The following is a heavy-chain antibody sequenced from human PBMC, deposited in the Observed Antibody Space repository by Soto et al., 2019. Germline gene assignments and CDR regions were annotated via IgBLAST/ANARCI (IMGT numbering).Heavy chain of an antibody. V-gene: IGHV4-31*03. D-gene: IGHD3-3*01. Sequence: ASETLSLTCTVSGGSISSGGYYWSWIRQHPGKGLEWIGYIYYSGSTYYNPSLKSRVTISVDTSKNQFSLKLSSVTAADTAVYYCARVATPYYDFWSGYYHWFDPWGQGTLVTVSS. J-gene: IGHJ5*02. CDR2: IYYSGST. CDR1: GGSISSGGYY. CDR3: ARVATPYYDFWSGYYHWFDP.